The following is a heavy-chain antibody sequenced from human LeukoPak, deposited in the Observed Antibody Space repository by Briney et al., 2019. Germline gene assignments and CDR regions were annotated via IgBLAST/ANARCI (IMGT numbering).Heavy chain of an antibody. J-gene: IGHJ4*02. Sequence: PGGSLRLSCAASGFTFSSYAMSWVRQAPGKGLEWVSAISGSGGSTYYADSVKGRFTISRDNSKNTLYLQMNSLRAEDTAVYYCAKDPTIVVVPAEYDYWGQGTLVTVSS. CDR1: GFTFSSYA. V-gene: IGHV3-23*01. CDR2: ISGSGGST. D-gene: IGHD2-2*01. CDR3: AKDPTIVVVPAEYDY.